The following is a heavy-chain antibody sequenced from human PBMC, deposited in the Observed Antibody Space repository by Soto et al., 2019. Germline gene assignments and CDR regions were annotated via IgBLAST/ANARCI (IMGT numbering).Heavy chain of an antibody. CDR1: GFTFSSSA. V-gene: IGHV3-23*01. D-gene: IGHD3-3*01. J-gene: IGHJ6*02. Sequence: DVELLESGGALVQPGGSLRLSCVASGFTFSSSAMNWVRQAPGKGLEWVSTISGSGVAKFYADSVKGRFTISRDNSNNTVSLQMNSLRAEDAALYYCAKDLEWVVPGGHYYYHGLDVWGQGTTVTVSS. CDR3: AKDLEWVVPGGHYYYHGLDV. CDR2: ISGSGVAK.